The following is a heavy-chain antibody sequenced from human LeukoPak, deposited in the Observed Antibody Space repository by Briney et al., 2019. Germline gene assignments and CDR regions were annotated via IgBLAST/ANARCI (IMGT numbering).Heavy chain of an antibody. V-gene: IGHV1-8*01. Sequence: ASVKVSCKASGYTFTSYDINWVRQATGQGLEWMGWMNPNSGNTGYAQKFQGRVTMTRNTSISTAYMELSSLRSEDTAVYYCARGLAGTMYNWFDPWGQGTLVTVSS. J-gene: IGHJ5*02. CDR1: GYTFTSYD. CDR3: ARGLAGTMYNWFDP. CDR2: MNPNSGNT. D-gene: IGHD1-7*01.